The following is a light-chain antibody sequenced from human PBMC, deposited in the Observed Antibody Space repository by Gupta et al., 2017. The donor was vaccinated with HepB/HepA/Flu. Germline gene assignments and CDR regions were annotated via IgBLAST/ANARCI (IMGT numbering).Light chain of an antibody. CDR2: DAS. V-gene: IGKV3-11*01. CDR3: KKQRTLIT. CDR1: QSVSTY. Sequence: EVVLTQFPDTLSLSPGERATLSCTASQSVSTYLAWYQQKPGQALRLLIYDASNRATGVPGRCGGGGSGTDFTLTISRVEHEDFAIYYWKKQRTLITFGQGTRLEIK. J-gene: IGKJ5*01.